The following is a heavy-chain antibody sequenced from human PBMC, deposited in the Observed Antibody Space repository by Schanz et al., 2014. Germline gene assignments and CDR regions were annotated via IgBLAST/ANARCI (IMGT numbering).Heavy chain of an antibody. CDR3: TTFHNRDALSI. CDR2: IENNANGATT. J-gene: IGHJ3*02. D-gene: IGHD1-20*01. Sequence: EVRLVESGGGLVEPGGSLRLSCSGSGFTFSEVYMSWVRQAPGKGLEWVGRIENNANGATTDYAAPVKGRFTVSRDDSRNTLYLQMNTLRTDDTALYYCTTFHNRDALSIWGRGTMVSVSS. V-gene: IGHV3-15*04. CDR1: GFTFSEVY.